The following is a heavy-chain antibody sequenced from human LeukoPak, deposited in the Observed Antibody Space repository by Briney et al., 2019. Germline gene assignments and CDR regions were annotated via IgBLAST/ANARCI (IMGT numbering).Heavy chain of an antibody. CDR1: GFTFSSYW. CDR3: ARDTINWSYFDY. D-gene: IGHD1-1*01. J-gene: IGHJ4*02. Sequence: GGSLRLSCAASGFTFSSYWMSWARQAPGKGLGWVANIKQDGSEKYYVDSVKGRFTISRDNAKNSLYLQMNSLRAEDTAVYYCARDTINWSYFDYWGQGTLVTVSS. CDR2: IKQDGSEK. V-gene: IGHV3-7*01.